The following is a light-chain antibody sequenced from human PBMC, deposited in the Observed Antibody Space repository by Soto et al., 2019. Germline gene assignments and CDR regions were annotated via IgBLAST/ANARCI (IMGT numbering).Light chain of an antibody. Sequence: QSVLTQSPSASGTPGQRVTISCSGSSSNIGTNYVYWYQQLPGTAPKLLIYRNNQRPSGVADRFSGSKSGTSASLAISGLRSEDEADYYCAAWDDSLSGRVFGGGTQLTVL. J-gene: IGLJ2*01. CDR2: RNN. CDR3: AAWDDSLSGRV. V-gene: IGLV1-47*01. CDR1: SSNIGTNY.